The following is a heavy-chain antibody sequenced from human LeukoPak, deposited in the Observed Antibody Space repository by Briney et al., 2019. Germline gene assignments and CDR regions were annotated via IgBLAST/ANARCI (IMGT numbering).Heavy chain of an antibody. CDR1: GFTFSSYA. J-gene: IGHJ4*02. D-gene: IGHD3-9*01. Sequence: GGSLRLSCAASGFTFSSYAMSWVRQAPGKGLEWVSGITGSGGTTHHADSVKGRFTISRDNAKNSLSLQMNSLRADDTAFYYCARYSNDILSWGQGTLVTVSS. CDR3: ARYSNDILS. CDR2: ITGSGGTT. V-gene: IGHV3-23*01.